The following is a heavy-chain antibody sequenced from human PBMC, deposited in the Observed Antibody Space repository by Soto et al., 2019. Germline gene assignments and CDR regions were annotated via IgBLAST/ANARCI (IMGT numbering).Heavy chain of an antibody. CDR1: GGPISSSSYY. CDR3: AREVQYYDILTGRAINPGIDY. V-gene: IGHV4-39*02. Sequence: SETLSLTCTVSGGPISSSSYYWGWIRQPPGKGLEWIGSIYYSGSTYYNPSLKSRVTISVDTSKNQFSLKLSSVTAADTAVYYCAREVQYYDILTGRAINPGIDYRGQGTLVTVSS. CDR2: IYYSGST. J-gene: IGHJ4*02. D-gene: IGHD3-9*01.